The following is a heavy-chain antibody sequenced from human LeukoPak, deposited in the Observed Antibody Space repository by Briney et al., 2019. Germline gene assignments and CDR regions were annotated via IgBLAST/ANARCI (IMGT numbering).Heavy chain of an antibody. Sequence: GSLRLSCAASGFTFSSYAVSWVRQAPGKGLEWVSAISGSGGSTYYADSVKGRFTISRDNSKNTLYLQMNSLRAEDTAVYYCAKDLDIAAAGNLDYWGQGTLVTVSS. J-gene: IGHJ4*02. CDR2: ISGSGGST. CDR3: AKDLDIAAAGNLDY. V-gene: IGHV3-23*01. CDR1: GFTFSSYA. D-gene: IGHD6-13*01.